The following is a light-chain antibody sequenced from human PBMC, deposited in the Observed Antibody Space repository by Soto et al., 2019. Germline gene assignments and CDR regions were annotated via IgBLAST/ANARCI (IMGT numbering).Light chain of an antibody. CDR1: QSVSSN. CDR3: QQYGSSLIT. Sequence: EIVMTQSPATLSVSPGERPTLSCRASQSVSSNLAWYQQKPGQAPRLLIYGASTRATGIPARFSGSGSGTEFTLTISGLEPEDFAVYYCQQYGSSLITLGQGTRLEIK. V-gene: IGKV3-15*01. J-gene: IGKJ5*01. CDR2: GAS.